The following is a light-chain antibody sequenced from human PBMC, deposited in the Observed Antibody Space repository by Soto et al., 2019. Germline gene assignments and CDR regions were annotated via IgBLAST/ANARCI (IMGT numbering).Light chain of an antibody. V-gene: IGKV1-39*01. J-gene: IGKJ3*01. CDR3: QQYGRSPFT. CDR2: AAS. Sequence: DIQMTQSPSSLSASVADRVTITCRASQSIRRSLNWYQQKPGKAPNLLIYAASSLQTGVPSRFTGSGSGTDFTLTISRLEPEDFAVYYCQQYGRSPFTFGPGTKVDIK. CDR1: QSIRRS.